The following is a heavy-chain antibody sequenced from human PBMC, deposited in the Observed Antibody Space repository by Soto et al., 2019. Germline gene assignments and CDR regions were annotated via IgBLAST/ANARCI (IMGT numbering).Heavy chain of an antibody. CDR3: ARLNYYDSSGFDAFDI. J-gene: IGHJ3*02. Sequence: GGSLRLSCAASGFTVSSNYMSWVRQAPGKGLEWVSVIYSGGSTYYADSVKGRFTISRDNSKNTLYLQMNSLRTEDTAVYYCARLNYYDSSGFDAFDIWGQGTMVTVSS. CDR2: IYSGGST. D-gene: IGHD3-22*01. CDR1: GFTVSSNY. V-gene: IGHV3-53*01.